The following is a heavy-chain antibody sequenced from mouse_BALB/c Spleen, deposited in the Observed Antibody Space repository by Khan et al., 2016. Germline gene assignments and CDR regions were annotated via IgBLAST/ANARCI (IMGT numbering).Heavy chain of an antibody. D-gene: IGHD1-1*01. V-gene: IGHV3-2*02. CDR1: GYSITSDYA. J-gene: IGHJ3*01. Sequence: EVQLQESGPGLVKPSQSLSLTCTVTGYSITSDYAWYWIRQFPGNSLEWLGYITYSGSTTYNPSLKSRISLTRDTSKNQFFLQLNSVITEDTATCYCANSVYFPAWFAYWGQGTLVTVSA. CDR2: ITYSGST. CDR3: ANSVYFPAWFAY.